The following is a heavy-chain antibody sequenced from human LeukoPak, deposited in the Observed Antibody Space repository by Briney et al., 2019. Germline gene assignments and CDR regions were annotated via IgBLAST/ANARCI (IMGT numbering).Heavy chain of an antibody. D-gene: IGHD2-2*01. CDR1: GYTFTGYY. CDR2: INPNSGGT. J-gene: IGHJ4*02. V-gene: IGHV1-2*02. CDR3: ARDLEGVIPAAMRPWDY. Sequence: ASVKVSCKASGYTFTGYYMHWVRQAPGQGLEWMGWINPNSGGTNYAQKFQGRVTMTRDTSISTAYMELSRLRSDDTAVYYCARDLEGVIPAAMRPWDYWGQGTLVTVSS.